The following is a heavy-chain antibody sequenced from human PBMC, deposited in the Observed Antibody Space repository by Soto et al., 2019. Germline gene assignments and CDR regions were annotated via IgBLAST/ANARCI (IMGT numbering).Heavy chain of an antibody. CDR1: GFTFSSYA. CDR2: ISGSGGST. Sequence: EVQLLESGGGLVQPGGSLRLSCAASGFTFSSYAMSWVRQAPGKGLEWVSAISGSGGSTSYADSVKGRFTISRDNSKNQLYLQMNDLRAEYTAVYYCATGRSGIYYKAPHCDYWVQGTLVTVSS. D-gene: IGHD3-10*01. CDR3: ATGRSGIYYKAPHCDY. J-gene: IGHJ4*02. V-gene: IGHV3-23*01.